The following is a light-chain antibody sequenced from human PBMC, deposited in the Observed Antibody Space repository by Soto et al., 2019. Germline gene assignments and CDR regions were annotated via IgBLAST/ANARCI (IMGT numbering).Light chain of an antibody. Sequence: QSALTQPPSASGSPGQSVTISCTGTGSDVGGYNFVSWYQQHPGKAPKLMIYEVTKRPSGVPDRFSGSKSGNTASLTVSGLQAEDEADYYCSSYSGTNNYVFGTGTKGTVL. CDR3: SSYSGTNNYV. CDR1: GSDVGGYNF. J-gene: IGLJ1*01. CDR2: EVT. V-gene: IGLV2-8*01.